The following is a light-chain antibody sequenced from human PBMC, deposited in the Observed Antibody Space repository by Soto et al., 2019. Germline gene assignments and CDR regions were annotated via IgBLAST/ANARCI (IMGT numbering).Light chain of an antibody. V-gene: IGKV1-27*01. CDR2: TAS. CDR1: QGIGNN. Sequence: DIQITQSPSSLSASVGDRVTITCRASQGIGNNLAWYQQKPGKVPKVLIYTASTLHSGVPSRFSGRGSGTDFTLTINSLQPEDVATYFCQKYDSVPWSFGQGTRVEI. CDR3: QKYDSVPWS. J-gene: IGKJ1*01.